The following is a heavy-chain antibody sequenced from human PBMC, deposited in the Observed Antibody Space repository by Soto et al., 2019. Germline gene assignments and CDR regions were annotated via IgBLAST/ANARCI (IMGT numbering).Heavy chain of an antibody. CDR1: GYTFTSYY. CDR3: AREDSMTTVVTRNAFDI. D-gene: IGHD4-17*01. J-gene: IGHJ3*02. V-gene: IGHV1-46*01. Sequence: ASVKVSCTASGYTFTSYYMHWVRQAPGQGLEWMGIINPSGGSTSYAQKFQGRVTMTRDTSTSTVYMELSSLRSEDTAVYYCAREDSMTTVVTRNAFDIWGQGTMVTVSS. CDR2: INPSGGST.